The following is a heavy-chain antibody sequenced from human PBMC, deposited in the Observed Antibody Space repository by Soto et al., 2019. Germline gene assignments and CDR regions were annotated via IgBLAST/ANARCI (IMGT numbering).Heavy chain of an antibody. CDR2: ITHGGFT. V-gene: IGHV4-34*01. J-gene: IGHJ3*01. CDR1: GVSLNDYY. CDR3: ARGPGRYTPFYAFNV. D-gene: IGHD3-9*01. Sequence: QVQLQQWGAGLLKPSETLSLTCAVSGVSLNDYYWGWIRQSPGKGLECIGEITHGGFTNYDPSLRCRVSTSGATSKGQFSLNLTSVTAADTGLYFCARGPGRYTPFYAFNVWSQGTTVTVS.